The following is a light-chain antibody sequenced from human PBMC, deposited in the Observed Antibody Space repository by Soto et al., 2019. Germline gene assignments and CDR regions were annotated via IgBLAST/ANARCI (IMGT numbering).Light chain of an antibody. V-gene: IGLV2-8*01. CDR2: DVS. CDR1: SSDVGGYNF. Sequence: QSALTQPPFASGSPGQSVTISCTGTSSDVGGYNFVSWYQQHPGKAPKLMIYDVSKRPSGVPDRFSGSKSGNTASLTVSGLQAEDEADYYCSSYAGSDNVLFGGGTKLTVL. CDR3: SSYAGSDNVL. J-gene: IGLJ2*01.